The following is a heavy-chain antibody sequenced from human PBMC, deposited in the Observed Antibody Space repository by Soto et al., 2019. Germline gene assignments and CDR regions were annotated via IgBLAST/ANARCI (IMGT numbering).Heavy chain of an antibody. D-gene: IGHD2-15*01. V-gene: IGHV4-39*01. Sequence: SETLSLTCIVSGGSVYSNGHYWGWIRQPTGKGREWIGSIDNNGVTNYNSSLKSRVTISRDTSKNQFSLRLTSVTAADTAVYYCGKILVGATGHTDADSWGPGTLVTVSS. CDR1: GGSVYSNGHY. J-gene: IGHJ4*02. CDR3: GKILVGATGHTDADS. CDR2: IDNNGVT.